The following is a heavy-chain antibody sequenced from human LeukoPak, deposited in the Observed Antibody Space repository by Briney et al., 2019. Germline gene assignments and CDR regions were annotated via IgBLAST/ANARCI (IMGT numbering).Heavy chain of an antibody. CDR1: GYTFTGYY. CDR3: ARDCEPTIFGVVTS. CDR2: ISAYNGNT. V-gene: IGHV1-18*04. Sequence: GASVKVSCKASGYTFTGYYMHWVRQAPGQGLEWMGWISAYNGNTNYAQKLQGRVTMTTDTSTSTAYMELRSLRSDDTAVYYCARDCEPTIFGVVTSWGQGTLVTVSS. D-gene: IGHD3-3*01. J-gene: IGHJ5*02.